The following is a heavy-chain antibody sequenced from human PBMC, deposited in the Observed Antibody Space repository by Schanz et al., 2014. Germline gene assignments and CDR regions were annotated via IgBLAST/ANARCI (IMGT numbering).Heavy chain of an antibody. CDR2: ISNDGSCT. D-gene: IGHD2-15*01. Sequence: EVQLLESGGGLVQPGGSLRLSCAASGFTFSNSGMRWVRQAPGKGLEWVSRISNDGSCTSYADSVKGRFTISRDNAKNTLYLQMNSLRAEDTAVYYCARAVAPSKDETFDVWGQGTMVAVSS. CDR1: GFTFSNSG. V-gene: IGHV3-23*01. J-gene: IGHJ3*01. CDR3: ARAVAPSKDETFDV.